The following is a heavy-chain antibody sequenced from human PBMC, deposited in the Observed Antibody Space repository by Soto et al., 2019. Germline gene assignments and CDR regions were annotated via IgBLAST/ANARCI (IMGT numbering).Heavy chain of an antibody. V-gene: IGHV3-7*01. D-gene: IGHD3-10*01. CDR2: IKQDGSEK. CDR3: ARERRGREWGGVTFDI. Sequence: GGSLRLSCAASGFTFSSYWMSWVRQAPGKGLEWVANIKQDGSEKYYVDSVKGRFTISRDNAKNSLYLQMNSLRAEDTAVYYCARERRGREWGGVTFDIWGQGTMGTVSS. J-gene: IGHJ3*02. CDR1: GFTFSSYW.